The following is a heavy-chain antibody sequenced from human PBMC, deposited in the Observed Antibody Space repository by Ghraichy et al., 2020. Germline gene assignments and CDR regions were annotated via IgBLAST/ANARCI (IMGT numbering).Heavy chain of an antibody. J-gene: IGHJ4*02. D-gene: IGHD6-13*01. CDR2: ISYDGSNK. CDR1: GFTFSSYG. Sequence: GESLNISCAASGFTFSSYGMHWVRQAPGKGLEWVAVISYDGSNKYYADSVKGRFTISRDNSKNTLYLQMNSLRAEDTAVYYCAKDQFGSSWYYFDYWGQGTLVTVSS. CDR3: AKDQFGSSWYYFDY. V-gene: IGHV3-30*18.